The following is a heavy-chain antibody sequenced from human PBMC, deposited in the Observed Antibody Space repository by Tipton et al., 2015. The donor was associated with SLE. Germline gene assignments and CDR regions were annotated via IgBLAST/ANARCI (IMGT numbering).Heavy chain of an antibody. CDR3: ARQDLGRAATLTFDI. V-gene: IGHV4-59*08. CDR1: GASVSNYY. CDR2: VFDTGYT. D-gene: IGHD6-25*01. Sequence: TLSLTCTVSGASVSNYYWSWIRQPPGKRLEWIGSVFDTGYTAYNPSLEGRMSISVDTSNNEFSLKLSSVTAADTAVYFCARQDLGRAATLTFDIWGLGTLVTVSS. J-gene: IGHJ4*02.